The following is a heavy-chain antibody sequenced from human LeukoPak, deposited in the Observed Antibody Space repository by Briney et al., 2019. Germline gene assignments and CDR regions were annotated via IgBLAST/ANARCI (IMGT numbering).Heavy chain of an antibody. V-gene: IGHV3-30*03. Sequence: GGSLRLSCAASGFTFSSYGMHWVRQSPGKGLEWGAVISYDGSNKYYADSVKGRFTISRDNSKNTLYLQMNSLRAEDTAVYYCAPKGIAVAGPTDGFYWGQGPLVPVSS. J-gene: IGHJ1*01. CDR1: GFTFSSYG. D-gene: IGHD6-19*01. CDR3: APKGIAVAGPTDGFY. CDR2: ISYDGSNK.